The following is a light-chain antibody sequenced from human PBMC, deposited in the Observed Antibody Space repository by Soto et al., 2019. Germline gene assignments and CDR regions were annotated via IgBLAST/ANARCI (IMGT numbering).Light chain of an antibody. CDR3: SSYTSSSTLYV. CDR1: SSDVGGYTY. CDR2: EVN. Sequence: QSVLTQPASVSGSPRQSITISCTGASSDVGGYTYVSWYQQHPGKAPKLIIYEVNNRPSGVSHRFSGSKSGNTASLTISGLQAEDEADYYCSSYTSSSTLYVFGTGTRPPS. V-gene: IGLV2-14*01. J-gene: IGLJ1*01.